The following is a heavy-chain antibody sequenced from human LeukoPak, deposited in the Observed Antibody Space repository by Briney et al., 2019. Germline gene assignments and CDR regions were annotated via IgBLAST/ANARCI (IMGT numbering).Heavy chain of an antibody. D-gene: IGHD3-10*01. V-gene: IGHV1-2*02. CDR3: ARVRITMVRGAIYGMDV. CDR1: GYTFTGYY. CDR2: INPNSGGT. J-gene: IGHJ6*02. Sequence: ASVKVSCKASGYTFTGYYMHWVRQAPGQGLEWMGWINPNSGGTNYAQKFQGRVTMTRDTSISTAYMELSRLRSDDTAVYYCARVRITMVRGAIYGMDVWGQGTTVTVSS.